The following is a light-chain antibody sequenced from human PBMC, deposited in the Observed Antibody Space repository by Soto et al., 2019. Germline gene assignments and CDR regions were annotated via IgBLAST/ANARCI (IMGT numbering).Light chain of an antibody. J-gene: IGKJ4*01. CDR1: QSISSY. CDR2: AAS. V-gene: IGKV1-39*01. CDR3: QHSYSTLPLT. Sequence: DIQMTQSPSSLSASVGDRVTITCRASQSISSYLNWYQQNPGKAPKLLIYAASSLQSGVPSRFSGGGSGTDFTLTISSLQPEDFATYYWQHSYSTLPLTFGGVTKVEIK.